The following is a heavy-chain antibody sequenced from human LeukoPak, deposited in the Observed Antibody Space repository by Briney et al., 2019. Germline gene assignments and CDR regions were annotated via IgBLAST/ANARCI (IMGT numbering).Heavy chain of an antibody. J-gene: IGHJ4*02. Sequence: GGSLRLSCEASGFTFNTCAMSWVRQAPGKGLEWVSAISESGSGTYYADSVKGRFTISRDNSKNTLSLQMNSLRVDDTALYYCAKGVFGVNRAFDYWGQRTLVTVSS. CDR2: ISESGSGT. CDR1: GFTFNTCA. CDR3: AKGVFGVNRAFDY. V-gene: IGHV3-23*01. D-gene: IGHD3-3*01.